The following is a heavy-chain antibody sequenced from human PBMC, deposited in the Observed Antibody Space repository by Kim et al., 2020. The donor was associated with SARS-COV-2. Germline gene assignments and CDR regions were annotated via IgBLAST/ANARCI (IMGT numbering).Heavy chain of an antibody. CDR3: VRGSYYGGFDY. V-gene: IGHV3-64D*09. J-gene: IGHJ4*02. Sequence: TYYADSVKGRFTISRDNSKNTLYLQMSSLRAEDTAVYYCVRGSYYGGFDYWGQGTLVTVSS. CDR2: T. D-gene: IGHD1-26*01.